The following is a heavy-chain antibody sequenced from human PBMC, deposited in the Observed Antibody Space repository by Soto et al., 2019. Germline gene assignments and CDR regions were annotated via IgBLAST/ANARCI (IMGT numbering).Heavy chain of an antibody. D-gene: IGHD2-15*01. V-gene: IGHV1-18*01. CDR1: DYTFNSYG. J-gene: IGHJ4*02. Sequence: QVQLVQSGDELKKPGASVKVSCKASDYTFNSYGISWVRKAPGQGLEWMGWLSGDNGDIKYAQKFQGRDTMTTDISTSTVYMELRSLSSDDTAVYFCAGSRGFGFDFWGQGTLVTVSS. CDR2: LSGDNGDI. CDR3: AGSRGFGFDF.